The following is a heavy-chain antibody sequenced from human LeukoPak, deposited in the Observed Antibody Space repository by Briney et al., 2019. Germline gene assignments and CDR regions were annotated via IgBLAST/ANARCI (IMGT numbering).Heavy chain of an antibody. CDR3: ARVVRSGIQLWLSY. V-gene: IGHV1-2*02. D-gene: IGHD5-18*01. CDR1: GYTFTCYY. J-gene: IGHJ4*02. Sequence: ASVKVSCKASGYTFTCYYMHWVRQAPGQGLEWMGWINPNSGGTNYAQKFQGRVTMTRDTSISTAYMELSRLRSDDTAVYYCARVVRSGIQLWLSYWGQGTLVTVSS. CDR2: INPNSGGT.